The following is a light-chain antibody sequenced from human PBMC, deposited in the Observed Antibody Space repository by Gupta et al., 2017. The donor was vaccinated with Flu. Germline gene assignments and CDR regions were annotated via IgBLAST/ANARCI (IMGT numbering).Light chain of an antibody. CDR3: HQEKNSPYT. CDR2: GTS. V-gene: IGKV3-20*01. CDR1: ETLQNNF. Sequence: GTLFVSPGESVTLSCRAGETLQNNFLVWYQQRPGQAPRVLIYGTSSRATGTPDRFSGGGSGTDFTLTIDRLEPEECAWYYCHQEKNSPYTFGQGTKMDI. J-gene: IGKJ2*01.